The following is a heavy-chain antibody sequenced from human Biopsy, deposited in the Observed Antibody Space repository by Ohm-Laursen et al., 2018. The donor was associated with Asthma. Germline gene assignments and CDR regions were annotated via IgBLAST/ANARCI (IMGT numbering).Heavy chain of an antibody. CDR2: GIYDGISQ. V-gene: IGHV3-30*03. Sequence: SLTLSLTCTGSSCSNYGMYWDCPGVRKGLDWVVVGIYDGISQYNAQSVKGRFTISRDNFRNTLNLHMNSVSADDTAVYFCARERAGILGNYYCGVDVWGDGTTVVSSS. CDR3: ARERAGILGNYYCGVDV. CDR1: GSSCSNYG. D-gene: IGHD3-22*01. J-gene: IGHJ6*04.